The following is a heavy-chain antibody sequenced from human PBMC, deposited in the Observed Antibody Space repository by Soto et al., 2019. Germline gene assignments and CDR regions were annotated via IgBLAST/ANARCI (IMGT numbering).Heavy chain of an antibody. CDR1: GFTFSSYA. CDR2: ISGSGGST. D-gene: IGHD3-3*01. CDR3: ATDTIFGVSIDY. J-gene: IGHJ4*02. V-gene: IGHV3-23*01. Sequence: PGGSLRLSCAASGFTFSSYAMSWVRQAPGKGLEWVSAISGSGGSTYYADSVKGRFTISRDNSKNTLYLQMNSLRAEDTAVYYCATDTIFGVSIDYWGQGTLVTVSS.